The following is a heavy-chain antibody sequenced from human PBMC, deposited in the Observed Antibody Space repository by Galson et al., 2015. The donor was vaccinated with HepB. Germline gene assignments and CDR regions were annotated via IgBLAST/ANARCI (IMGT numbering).Heavy chain of an antibody. D-gene: IGHD1/OR15-1a*01. Sequence: SLRLSCAASGFIFSDYYMSWIRQAPGEGLEWVSYISSGATTIYYADSVKGRFTVSRDNAKNSLYLQMNSLRGEDTAIYYCARNLRTKTHYYYSYAMDVWGQGITVTVSS. CDR3: ARNLRTKTHYYYSYAMDV. CDR1: GFIFSDYY. CDR2: ISSGATTI. V-gene: IGHV3-11*01. J-gene: IGHJ6*02.